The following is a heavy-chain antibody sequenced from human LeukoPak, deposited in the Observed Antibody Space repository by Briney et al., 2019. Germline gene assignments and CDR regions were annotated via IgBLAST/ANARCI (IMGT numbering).Heavy chain of an antibody. Sequence: PGRSLRLSCAASGFTFSSYGMHWVRQAPGKGLEWVSAISGSGGSTYYADSVKGRFTISRDNSKNTLYLQMNSLRAEDTAVYYCAKVRGVTTVGPRLDAFDIWGQGTMVTVSS. CDR3: AKVRGVTTVGPRLDAFDI. D-gene: IGHD4-23*01. J-gene: IGHJ3*02. CDR2: ISGSGGST. V-gene: IGHV3-23*01. CDR1: GFTFSSYG.